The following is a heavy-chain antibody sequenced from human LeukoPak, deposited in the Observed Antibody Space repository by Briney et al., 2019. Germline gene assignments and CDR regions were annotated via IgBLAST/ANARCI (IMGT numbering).Heavy chain of an antibody. CDR3: AGVHYFDY. CDR1: GYSISSGYY. Sequence: SETLSLTCAVSGYSISSGYYWGWLRQPPGKGLEWIGSIYHSGSTYYNPSLKSRVTISVDTSKNQFSLKLSSVTAADTAVYYCAGVHYFDYWGQGTLVTVSS. CDR2: IYHSGST. D-gene: IGHD3-10*01. J-gene: IGHJ4*02. V-gene: IGHV4-38-2*01.